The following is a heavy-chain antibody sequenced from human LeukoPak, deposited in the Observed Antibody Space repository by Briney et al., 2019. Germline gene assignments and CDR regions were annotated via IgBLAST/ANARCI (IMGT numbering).Heavy chain of an antibody. D-gene: IGHD3-10*01. Sequence: GGSLRLSCAASGFTFSDYYMSWFRQAPGKGLECISYISKTGDSVYYADSVKGRFTISRDNAKDSLYLQMNSLRAEDTAVYYCAKTKTRSGSYSADYWGQGTLVTVSS. CDR2: ISKTGDSV. CDR3: AKTKTRSGSYSADY. J-gene: IGHJ4*02. CDR1: GFTFSDYY. V-gene: IGHV3-11*01.